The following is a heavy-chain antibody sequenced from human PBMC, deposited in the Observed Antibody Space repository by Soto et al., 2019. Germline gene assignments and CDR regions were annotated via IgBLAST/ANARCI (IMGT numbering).Heavy chain of an antibody. CDR1: GGTFSSYA. J-gene: IGHJ5*02. CDR2: IIPIFGTA. V-gene: IGHV1-69*13. CDR3: ASAFSPWYWFDP. D-gene: IGHD1-20*01. Sequence: ASVKVSCKASGGTFSSYAISWVRQAPGQGLEWMGGIIPIFGTANYAQKFQGRVTITADESTSTAYMELSSLRSEGTAVYYCASAFSPWYWFDPWGQGTLVTVSS.